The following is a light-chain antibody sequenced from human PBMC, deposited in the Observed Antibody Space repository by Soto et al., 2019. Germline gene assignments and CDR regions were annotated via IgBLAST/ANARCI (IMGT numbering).Light chain of an antibody. CDR2: QFS. Sequence: DIVMTQTPLSLSVTPGQPASISCKSGQSLLHINGETSLFWYLQKPGQPPQLLIYQFSNRLSGVPDRFSGSGSGTDFTLRISRVEAEDVGIYYCMQSVQVQWTFGQGTKVEVK. CDR1: QSLLHINGETS. V-gene: IGKV2D-29*01. CDR3: MQSVQVQWT. J-gene: IGKJ1*01.